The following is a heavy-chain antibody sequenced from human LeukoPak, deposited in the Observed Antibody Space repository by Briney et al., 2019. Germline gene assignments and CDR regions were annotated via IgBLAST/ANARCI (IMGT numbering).Heavy chain of an antibody. CDR2: IYYSGST. CDR1: GGSISSYY. Sequence: PSETLSLTCTVSGGSISSYYWSWIRQPPGKGLEWIGYIYYSGSTNYNPSLKSRVTISVDTSKDQFSLKLSSVTAADTAVYYCARVPVWSGYYFDYWGQGTLVTVSS. D-gene: IGHD3-3*01. J-gene: IGHJ4*02. V-gene: IGHV4-59*01. CDR3: ARVPVWSGYYFDY.